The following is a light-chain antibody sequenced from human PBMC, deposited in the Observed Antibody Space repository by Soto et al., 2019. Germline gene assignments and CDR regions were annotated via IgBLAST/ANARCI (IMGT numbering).Light chain of an antibody. CDR1: QSVSSSY. J-gene: IGKJ1*01. CDR3: QQYGSSQWT. CDR2: GAS. Sequence: EIVLTQSPGTLSLSQGERATLSCRASQSVSSSYLAWYQQKPGQAPRLLIYGASSRATGIPDRFSGSGSGTDYTLTISRLEPEDFAVYYCQQYGSSQWTFGQGTKVGIK. V-gene: IGKV3-20*01.